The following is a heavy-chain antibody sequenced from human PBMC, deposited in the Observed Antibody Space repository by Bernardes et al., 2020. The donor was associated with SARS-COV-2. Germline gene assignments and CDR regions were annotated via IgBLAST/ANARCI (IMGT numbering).Heavy chain of an antibody. CDR3: AHSGPQEGTTGWDY. J-gene: IGHJ4*02. D-gene: IGHD1-7*01. V-gene: IGHV2-5*02. Sequence: SGPTLVKPTQTLTLTCTFSGFSLTSTGVGVDWIRQPPGKALEWLALIYWDDDKRYSPSLMNRLTISKDTSRNQVVLTMTNIAPDDTATYYCAHSGPQEGTTGWDYWGQGILVSVSA. CDR2: IYWDDDK. CDR1: GFSLTSTGVG.